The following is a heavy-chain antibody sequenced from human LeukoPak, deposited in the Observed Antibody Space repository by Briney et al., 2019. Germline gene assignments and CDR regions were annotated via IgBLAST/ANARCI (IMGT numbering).Heavy chain of an antibody. CDR2: IYYSGST. CDR1: GGSISSYY. CDR3: ARLKYYYDSSGYPLDY. Sequence: SETLSLTCTVSGGSISSYYWSWIRQPLGKGLEWIGYIYYSGSTNYNPSLKSRVTISVDTSKNQFSLKLSSVTAADTAVYYCARLKYYYDSSGYPLDYWGQGTLVTVSS. V-gene: IGHV4-59*08. D-gene: IGHD3-22*01. J-gene: IGHJ4*02.